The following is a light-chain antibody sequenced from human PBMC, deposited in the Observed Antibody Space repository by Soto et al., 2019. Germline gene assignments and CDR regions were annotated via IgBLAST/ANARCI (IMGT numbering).Light chain of an antibody. J-gene: IGKJ1*01. CDR3: QQYNSYSRT. Sequence: DIQMTQSPSTLSASVGDRVTITCRASQSISSWLAWYQQKPGKAPKLLIYDASSLESGVPSRFSGSGSWTEFTLTISSLQPDDFATSYCQQYNSYSRTFGQGTKVEIK. CDR1: QSISSW. V-gene: IGKV1-5*01. CDR2: DAS.